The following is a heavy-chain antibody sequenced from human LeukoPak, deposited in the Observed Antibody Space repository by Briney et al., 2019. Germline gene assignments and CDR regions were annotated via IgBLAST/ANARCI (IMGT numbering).Heavy chain of an antibody. CDR3: ARDARYSGSYFNWFDP. CDR1: GYTFTGYY. Sequence: GSLKVSCTASGYTFTGYYMHWVRQAPGQGLEWMGWINPNSGGTNYAQKFQGRATMTRDTSISTAYMELSRLRSDDTAVYYCARDARYSGSYFNWFDPWGQGTLVTVSS. D-gene: IGHD1-26*01. CDR2: INPNSGGT. J-gene: IGHJ5*02. V-gene: IGHV1-2*02.